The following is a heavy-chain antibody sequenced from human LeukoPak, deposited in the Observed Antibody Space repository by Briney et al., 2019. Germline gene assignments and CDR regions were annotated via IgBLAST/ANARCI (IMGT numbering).Heavy chain of an antibody. CDR2: INHSGST. J-gene: IGHJ5*02. CDR1: GGSFSGYY. D-gene: IGHD5-18*01. CDR3: ARGRRDTAMVLVFDP. Sequence: PETLSLTCAVYGGSFSGYYWSWIRQPPGKGLEWIGEINHSGSTNYNPSLKSRVTISVDTSKNQFSLKLSSVTAADTAVYYCARGRRDTAMVLVFDPWGQGTLVTVSS. V-gene: IGHV4-34*01.